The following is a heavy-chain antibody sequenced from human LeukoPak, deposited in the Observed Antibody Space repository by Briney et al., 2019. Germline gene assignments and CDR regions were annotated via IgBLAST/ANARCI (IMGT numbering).Heavy chain of an antibody. CDR2: IYNSGST. J-gene: IGHJ5*02. V-gene: IGHV4-59*01. CDR3: AKSWRPRRWPDSFDP. Sequence: SETLSLTCTVSGGSISSYCWSWIRQPPGKGLEWIGYIYNSGSTNHNPSLRSRVTISVDTSKNQFSLKLSSVTAADTAVYYCAKSWRPRRWPDSFDPWGQGTLVTVSS. D-gene: IGHD5-24*01. CDR1: GGSISSYC.